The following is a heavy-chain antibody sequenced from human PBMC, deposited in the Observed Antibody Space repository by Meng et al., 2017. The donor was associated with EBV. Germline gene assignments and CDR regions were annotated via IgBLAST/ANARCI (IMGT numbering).Heavy chain of an antibody. D-gene: IGHD3-3*01. CDR1: GFTFSSYS. J-gene: IGHJ4*02. CDR3: ARYYLEWALDY. V-gene: IGHV3-21*01. Sequence: VAWVESGGGLVQTGGSLTLSCAAFGFTFSSYSMNWVRQAPGKGLEWVSSISSSISYIYYADSVKGRFTISRDNAKNSLYLQMNSLRAEDTAVYYCARYYLEWALDYWGQGTLVTVSS. CDR2: ISSSISYI.